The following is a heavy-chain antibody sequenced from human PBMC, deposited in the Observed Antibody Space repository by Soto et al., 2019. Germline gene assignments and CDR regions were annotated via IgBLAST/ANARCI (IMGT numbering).Heavy chain of an antibody. J-gene: IGHJ4*02. Sequence: QVQLQESGPGLVKPSETLSLTCTVSGGSVSSGSYYWSWIRQPPGKGLEWIGYMYNSGSTNYNPSLKSRVIISVDTSKNQFSPKLSSVTAADTAVYYCARVSRGWYYFDYWGQGTLVTVSS. D-gene: IGHD6-19*01. CDR2: MYNSGST. CDR3: ARVSRGWYYFDY. CDR1: GGSVSSGSYY. V-gene: IGHV4-61*01.